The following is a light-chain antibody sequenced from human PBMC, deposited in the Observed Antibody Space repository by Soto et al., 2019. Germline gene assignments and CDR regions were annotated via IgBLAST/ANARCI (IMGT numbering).Light chain of an antibody. CDR2: EVS. J-gene: IGLJ1*01. CDR1: SSDVGGYND. V-gene: IGLV2-8*01. Sequence: QSALTQPPSASGSPGQSVTISCTGTSSDVGGYNDVSWYQQHPGKAPKLMISEVSKRPSGVPDRFSGSKSGNTASLTVSGLQAEDEADYYCSSYAGNNNLVFGTGTKVTVL. CDR3: SSYAGNNNLV.